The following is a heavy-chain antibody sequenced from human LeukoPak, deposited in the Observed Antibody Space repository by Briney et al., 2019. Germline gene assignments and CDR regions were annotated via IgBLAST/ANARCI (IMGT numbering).Heavy chain of an antibody. D-gene: IGHD2-2*01. J-gene: IGHJ6*04. V-gene: IGHV3-7*01. CDR2: IKQDGSEK. CDR3: ARELPTYCSSTGCYAGAPKDV. CDR1: GFTFSSYW. Sequence: PGGSLRLSCAASGFTFSSYWMSWVRQAPGKGLEWVANIKQDGSEKYYVDSMNGRFTISRDNAKNSLYLQMNSLRAEDTAVYYCARELPTYCSSTGCYAGAPKDVWGKGTTVTVSS.